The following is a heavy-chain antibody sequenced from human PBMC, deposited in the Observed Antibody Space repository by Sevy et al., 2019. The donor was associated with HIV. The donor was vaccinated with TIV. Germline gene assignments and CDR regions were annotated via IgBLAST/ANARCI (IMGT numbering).Heavy chain of an antibody. CDR1: DSSFSGYY. CDR3: AREGGGGVVLRYYGLDV. Sequence: SETLSLTCAVYDSSFSGYYWSWIRQPPGKGLEWIGEINHSGSTNYNPSLKSRVTISVDTSKNQFSLKLSCVTSADTAVYFCAREGGGGVVLRYYGLDVWGHGTTVTVSS. J-gene: IGHJ6*02. CDR2: INHSGST. D-gene: IGHD2-15*01. V-gene: IGHV4-34*01.